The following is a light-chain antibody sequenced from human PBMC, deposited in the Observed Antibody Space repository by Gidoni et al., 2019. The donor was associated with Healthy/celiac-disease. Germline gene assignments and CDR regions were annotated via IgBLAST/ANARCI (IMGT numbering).Light chain of an antibody. J-gene: IGKJ4*01. CDR2: GAS. V-gene: IGKV3-20*01. Sequence: IVLTQSPRSLSLSPGAKATLPCRASQSASSSYLAWYQQKPGQAPRLLIYGASSRATGVPARFSGSGSGTDFTLTISRLEPEDFAVYYCQQYGSSLLTFGGGTKVEIK. CDR1: QSASSSY. CDR3: QQYGSSLLT.